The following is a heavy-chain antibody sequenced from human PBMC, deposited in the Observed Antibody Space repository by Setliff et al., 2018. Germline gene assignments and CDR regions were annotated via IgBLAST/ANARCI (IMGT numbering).Heavy chain of an antibody. V-gene: IGHV4-31*03. D-gene: IGHD3-22*01. J-gene: IGHJ2*01. Sequence: SETLSLTCTVSGGSINSGDYFWSWFRQLPGKGLEWIGYIYYTGSTHYNPSLKGRLTMSVDTSKNQFSLNLKSVTAADTAVYFCARDGSYYDRGGNRTWFFDLWGRGTLVTVSS. CDR2: IYYTGST. CDR1: GGSINSGDYF. CDR3: ARDGSYYDRGGNRTWFFDL.